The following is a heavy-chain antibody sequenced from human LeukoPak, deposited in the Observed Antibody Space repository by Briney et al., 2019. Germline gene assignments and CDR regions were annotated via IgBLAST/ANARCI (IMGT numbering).Heavy chain of an antibody. J-gene: IGHJ4*02. D-gene: IGHD1-7*01. Sequence: GGSLRLSCAASGFTFSSYSMNWVRQAPGKGLEWVSSISSSSSYIYYADSVKGRFTISRDNAKNSLYLQMNSLRAEDTAVYYCARGLTGTTGGLGFDFDYWGQGTLVTVSS. CDR1: GFTFSSYS. V-gene: IGHV3-21*01. CDR3: ARGLTGTTGGLGFDFDY. CDR2: ISSSSSYI.